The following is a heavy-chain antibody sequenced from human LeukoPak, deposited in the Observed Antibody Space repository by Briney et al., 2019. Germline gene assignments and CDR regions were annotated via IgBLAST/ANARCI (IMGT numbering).Heavy chain of an antibody. Sequence: SETLSLTCTVSGGSISSSSYSWGWIRQPPGKGLEWIGSIHYSGSTYYNPSLKSRVTISVDTSKNQFSLKLSSVTAADTAVYYCARGGDSSGYYVSSGPFRIRGQDNWGQGTLVTVSS. D-gene: IGHD3-22*01. V-gene: IGHV4-39*01. J-gene: IGHJ4*02. CDR3: ARGGDSSGYYVSSGPFRIRGQDN. CDR1: GGSISSSSYS. CDR2: IHYSGST.